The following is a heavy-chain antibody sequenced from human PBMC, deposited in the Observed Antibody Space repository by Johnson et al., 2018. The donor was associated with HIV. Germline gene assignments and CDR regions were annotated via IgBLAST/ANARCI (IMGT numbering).Heavy chain of an antibody. CDR1: GFTFSSYW. D-gene: IGHD3-22*01. J-gene: IGHJ3*01. Sequence: VQLVESGGGLVQPGGSLRLSCAASGFTFSSYWMHWVRQAPGKGLVWVSRINSDGSSTSYADSVKGRFFIYSDNSKNTLYLQMDSLRDEDTAVYYCARGLDYYDSSGFRSASFDVWGQGTIVSVSS. CDR3: ARGLDYYDSSGFRSASFDV. V-gene: IGHV3-74*02. CDR2: INSDGSST.